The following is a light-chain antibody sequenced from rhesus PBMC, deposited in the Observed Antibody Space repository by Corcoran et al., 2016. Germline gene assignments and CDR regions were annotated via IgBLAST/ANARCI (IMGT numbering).Light chain of an antibody. V-gene: IGKV1-22*01. CDR2: KAS. J-gene: IGKJ4*01. CDR3: QQYSSRLT. CDR1: QGISSW. Sequence: DIQMTQSPSSLSASVGDTVTITCRASQGISSWLAWYQQKPGKAPKRLIKKASSLQSGVPSRFSGSGSGPDFTLTISSLQSEDFATYYRQQYSSRLTFGGGTKVELK.